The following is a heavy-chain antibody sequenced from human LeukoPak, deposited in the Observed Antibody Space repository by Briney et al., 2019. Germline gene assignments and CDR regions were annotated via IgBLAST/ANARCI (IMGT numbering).Heavy chain of an antibody. D-gene: IGHD2-8*01. CDR2: ISYDGSSM. CDR3: AKLPFPSRMSYHYYGMDV. J-gene: IGHJ6*02. Sequence: GRSLRLSCEASGFTFSSYGIHWVRQAPGKGLEWVAVISYDGSSMFYADSVKGRFTVSRDNLKNTLYLQMDSLRAGDSAVYYCAKLPFPSRMSYHYYGMDVWGQGTTVTVSS. CDR1: GFTFSSYG. V-gene: IGHV3-30*18.